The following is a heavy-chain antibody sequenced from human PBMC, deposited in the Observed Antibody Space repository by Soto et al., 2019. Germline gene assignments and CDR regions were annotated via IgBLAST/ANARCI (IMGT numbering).Heavy chain of an antibody. CDR3: ARDRDIVGVPAAQYGMDV. J-gene: IGHJ6*02. V-gene: IGHV1-2*02. CDR1: GYTFTGYY. D-gene: IGHD2-2*01. CDR2: INPNSGGT. Sequence: ASVKVSCKASGYTFTGYYMHWVRQAPGQGLEWMGWINPNSGGTNYAQKFQGRVTMTRDTSISTAYMELSRLRSDDTAVYYCARDRDIVGVPAAQYGMDVWGQGTTVTVSS.